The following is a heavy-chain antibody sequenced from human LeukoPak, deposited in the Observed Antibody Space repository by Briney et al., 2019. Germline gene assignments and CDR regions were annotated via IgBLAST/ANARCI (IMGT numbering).Heavy chain of an antibody. CDR1: GYTFTSYG. Sequence: GASVKVSCKASGYTFTSYGISWVRQAPGQGLEWMGWISAYNGNTNYAQKLQGRVTMTTDTSTSTAYMELRSLRSDDTAVYYCARDPVSIFGSSRPATRIAADDVLDYWGQGTLVTVSS. D-gene: IGHD6-13*01. J-gene: IGHJ4*02. V-gene: IGHV1-18*01. CDR3: ARDPVSIFGSSRPATRIAADDVLDY. CDR2: ISAYNGNT.